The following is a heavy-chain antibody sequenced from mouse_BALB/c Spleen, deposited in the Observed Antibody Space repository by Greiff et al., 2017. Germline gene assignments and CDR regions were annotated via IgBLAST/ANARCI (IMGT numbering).Heavy chain of an antibody. CDR2: IRSKSNNYAT. CDR3: VRQGLRFPWFAY. Sequence: EVKVVESGGGLVQPKGSLKLSCAASGFTFNTYAMNWVRQAPGKGLEWVARIRSKSNNYATYYADSVKDRFTISRDDSQSMLYLQMNNLKTEDTAMYYCVRQGLRFPWFAYWRQGTLVTVSA. CDR1: GFTFNTYA. J-gene: IGHJ3*01. V-gene: IGHV10-1*02. D-gene: IGHD1-1*01.